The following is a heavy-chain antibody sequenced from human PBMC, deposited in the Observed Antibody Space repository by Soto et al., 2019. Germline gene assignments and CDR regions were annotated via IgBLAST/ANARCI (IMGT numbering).Heavy chain of an antibody. CDR3: AHRRGYSYGLIDAFDI. CDR1: GFSLTTSEVG. CDR2: IHGDDDK. V-gene: IGHV2-5*02. D-gene: IGHD5-18*01. Sequence: QITLKESGPTLVKPTQTLTLTCTFSGFSLTTSEVGVGWIRQPPGKALEWLALIHGDDDKRYSPSLKSRLTITKGSSKNQVVLTMTNMDPVDTATYYCAHRRGYSYGLIDAFDIWGQGTMVTVSS. J-gene: IGHJ3*02.